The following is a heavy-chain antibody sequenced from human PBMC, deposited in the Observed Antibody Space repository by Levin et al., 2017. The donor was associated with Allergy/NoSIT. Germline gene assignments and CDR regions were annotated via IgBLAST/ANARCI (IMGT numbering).Heavy chain of an antibody. V-gene: IGHV4-59*01. CDR2: IYYSGST. Sequence: SQTLSLTCTVSGGSISSYYWSWIRQPPGKGLEWIGYIYYSGSTNYNPSLKSRVTISVDTSKNQFSLKLSSVTAADTAVYYCARGDSSSWFDYWGQGTLVTVSS. D-gene: IGHD6-13*01. CDR1: GGSISSYY. J-gene: IGHJ4*02. CDR3: ARGDSSSWFDY.